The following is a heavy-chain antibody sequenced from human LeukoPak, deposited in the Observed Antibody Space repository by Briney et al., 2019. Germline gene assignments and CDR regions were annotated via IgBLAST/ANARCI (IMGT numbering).Heavy chain of an antibody. J-gene: IGHJ4*02. V-gene: IGHV3-23*01. CDR1: GFTFSSYA. CDR2: ISGGGGST. D-gene: IGHD3-16*02. Sequence: GGSLRLSCAASGFTFSSYAMSWVRQAPGKGLEWVSAISGGGGSTYYADSVKGRFTISRDNSKNTLYLKMNSLRAEDTAVYYFAKDEDDDVWGGYHLFDCWGQGTLVTVSS. CDR3: AKDEDDDVWGGYHLFDC.